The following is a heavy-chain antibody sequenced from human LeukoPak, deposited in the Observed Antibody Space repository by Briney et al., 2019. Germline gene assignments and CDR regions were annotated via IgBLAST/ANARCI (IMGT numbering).Heavy chain of an antibody. D-gene: IGHD4-17*01. V-gene: IGHV3-23*01. CDR2: ISGSGGFT. CDR1: GFTFSNYA. CDR3: AKSSTTVTTRFDY. J-gene: IGHJ4*02. Sequence: GGSLRLSCAASGFTFSNYAMSWVRQAPGKGLEWVSGISGSGGFTYYADSVKGRFTISRDNSKNMLCLQMNSLRAEDTAVYYCAKSSTTVTTRFDYWGQGTLVTVSS.